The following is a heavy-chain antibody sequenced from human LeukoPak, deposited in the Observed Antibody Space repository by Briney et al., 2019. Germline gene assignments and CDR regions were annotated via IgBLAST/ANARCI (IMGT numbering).Heavy chain of an antibody. CDR1: GGSISSSSYY. J-gene: IGHJ4*02. D-gene: IGHD6-13*01. V-gene: IGHV4-39*01. Sequence: SETLSLTCTVSGGSISSSSYYWGWIRQPPGKGLEWIGSIYYSGSTYYNPSLKSRVTISVDTSKNQFSLKLSSVTAADTAVYYCASTIGYSSSWYRDCWGQGTLVTVSS. CDR2: IYYSGST. CDR3: ASTIGYSSSWYRDC.